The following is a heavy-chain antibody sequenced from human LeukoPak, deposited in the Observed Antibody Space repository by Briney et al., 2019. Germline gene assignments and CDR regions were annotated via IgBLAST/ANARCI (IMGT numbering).Heavy chain of an antibody. J-gene: IGHJ4*02. CDR2: IYPGDSDT. Sequence: GESLQISCQGSGYSFISYWVGWVRQMPGKGLEWMGIIYPGDSDTRYSPSFQGQVTISADKSISTAYLQWSSLKASDTAMYYCARRVAVAGLVDYWGQGTLVTVSS. D-gene: IGHD6-19*01. V-gene: IGHV5-51*01. CDR1: GYSFISYW. CDR3: ARRVAVAGLVDY.